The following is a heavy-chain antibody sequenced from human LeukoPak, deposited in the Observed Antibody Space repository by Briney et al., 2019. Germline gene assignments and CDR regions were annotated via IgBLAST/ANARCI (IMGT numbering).Heavy chain of an antibody. CDR2: IHYTGSA. J-gene: IGHJ4*02. V-gene: IGHV4-59*01. CDR3: ARYSGSYVYFDS. D-gene: IGHD1-26*01. CDR1: GGSINMYY. Sequence: SETLSLTCTVSGGSINMYYWGWIRQPPGKGLEWIGHIHYTGSANYNPSLTSRVSLSIDTSKNKFSLRLSSVTAADTALYFCARYSGSYVYFDSWGQGTLVTVSS.